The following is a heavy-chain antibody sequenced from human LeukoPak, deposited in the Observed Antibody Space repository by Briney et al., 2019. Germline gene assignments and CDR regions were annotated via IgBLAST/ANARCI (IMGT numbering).Heavy chain of an antibody. CDR3: ASLYGYAYVHGGISV. J-gene: IGHJ6*01. D-gene: IGHD3-10*02. CDR1: LGSHNNYF. Sequence: SETLSHTLIVTLGSHNNYFWSGMRQPPGEGLEWIGYTHDSGATNYNPSLKSRVTISVDTSKIQTSLNLTSVTGADTAVHYCASLYGYAYVHGGISVWGEGNTVTVSS. V-gene: IGHV4-4*09. CDR2: THDSGAT.